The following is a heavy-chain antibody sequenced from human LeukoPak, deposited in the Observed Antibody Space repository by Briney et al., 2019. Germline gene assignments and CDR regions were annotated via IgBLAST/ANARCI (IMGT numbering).Heavy chain of an antibody. J-gene: IGHJ4*02. CDR2: ISGSGGST. CDR1: GFTFSSYA. Sequence: GGSLRLSCAASGFTFSSYAMSWVRQAPGKGLEWVSAISGSGGSTYYADSVKGRFTISRDNSKNTLYLQMNSLRAEDTAVYYCAKAVWNYGSGSPSSFDYWGQGTLVTVSS. V-gene: IGHV3-23*01. CDR3: AKAVWNYGSGSPSSFDY. D-gene: IGHD3-10*01.